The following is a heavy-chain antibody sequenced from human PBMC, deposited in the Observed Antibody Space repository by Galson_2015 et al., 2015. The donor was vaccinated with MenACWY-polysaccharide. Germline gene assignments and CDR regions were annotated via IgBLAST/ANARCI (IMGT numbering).Heavy chain of an antibody. V-gene: IGHV3-23*03. CDR2: ITYDGTNT. CDR3: AKPGGCGSTVCYGRYYLDS. D-gene: IGHD2-2*01. CDR1: GFTFSNYA. J-gene: IGHJ4*02. Sequence: SLRLSCAASGFTFSNYAMNWVRQAPGKGLEWVSIITYDGTNTYYADSVKGRFTISRDNSKNTVYLQMNSLRVEDTAVYYCAKPGGCGSTVCYGRYYLDSWGQGTLVTVSS.